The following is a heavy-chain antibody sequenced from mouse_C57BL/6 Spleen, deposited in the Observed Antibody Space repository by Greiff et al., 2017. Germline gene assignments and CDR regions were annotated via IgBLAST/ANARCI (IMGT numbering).Heavy chain of an antibody. CDR3: DRYDYDGEVAWFAY. D-gene: IGHD2-4*01. J-gene: IGHJ3*01. CDR2: LYPGSGST. Sequence: QVQLQQPGAELVKPGASVKMSCKASGYSFTSYWITWVKQRPGQGLEWIGDLYPGSGSTNYNEKFKSKATLTVDTSSSSTYMQLSSLTSEDSAVYYCDRYDYDGEVAWFAYWGQGTLVTVSA. V-gene: IGHV1-55*01. CDR1: GYSFTSYW.